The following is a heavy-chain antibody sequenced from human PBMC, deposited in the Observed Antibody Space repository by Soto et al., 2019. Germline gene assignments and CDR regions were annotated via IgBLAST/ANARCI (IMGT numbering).Heavy chain of an antibody. CDR2: ISGSGAST. CDR3: AKTPGVITVITSFDH. CDR1: GFTFNKYA. J-gene: IGHJ4*02. V-gene: IGHV3-23*01. Sequence: GGSRRLSWVASGFTFNKYALAWGRQAPGKGLEWVSAISGSGASTYDADSVKGRFTISRDNSNNTLYLQMNSLRAEDTAVYYCAKTPGVITVITSFDHWGQGTPVTVSS. D-gene: IGHD3-16*01.